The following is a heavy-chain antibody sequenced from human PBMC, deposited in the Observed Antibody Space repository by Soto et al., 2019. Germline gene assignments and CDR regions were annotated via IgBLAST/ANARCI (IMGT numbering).Heavy chain of an antibody. CDR2: LDPSDSYT. D-gene: IGHD1-26*01. J-gene: IGHJ4*02. CDR1: GYSFTSYW. Sequence: EVQLVQSGAEVKKPGESLRISCKGSGYSFTSYWISWVRQMPGKGLEWMGRLDPSDSYTNYSPSFQGHVTISVDKSINTAYLQWSSLKASDTGMHYCATHSGSYPRFASWGQGTLVTVSS. V-gene: IGHV5-10-1*03. CDR3: ATHSGSYPRFAS.